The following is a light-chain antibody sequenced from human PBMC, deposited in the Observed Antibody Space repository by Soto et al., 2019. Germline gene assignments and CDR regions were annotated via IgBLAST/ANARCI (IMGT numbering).Light chain of an antibody. CDR2: DVS. Sequence: QSVLTPPASVSGSPGQSITISCTGTSSDVGGYNYVSWSQQHPGKAPKLMIYDVSNRPSGVSNRFSGSKSGNTASLTISGLQAEDEADYYCSSYTSSSTVVFGGGTKLTVL. CDR3: SSYTSSSTVV. CDR1: SSDVGGYNY. J-gene: IGLJ2*01. V-gene: IGLV2-14*01.